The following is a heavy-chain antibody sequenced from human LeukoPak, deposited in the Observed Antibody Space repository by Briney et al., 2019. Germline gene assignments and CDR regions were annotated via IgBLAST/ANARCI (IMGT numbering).Heavy chain of an antibody. CDR3: ARESGTMVRGVNPFDY. J-gene: IGHJ4*02. V-gene: IGHV1-8*01. CDR1: GYTFTSYD. CDR2: MNPNSGNT. Sequence: ASVKVSCKASGYTFTSYDINWVRQATGQGLEWMGWMNPNSGNTGYAQKFQGRVTITRDTSASTAYMELSSLRSEDTAVYYCARESGTMVRGVNPFDYWGQGTLVTVSS. D-gene: IGHD3-10*01.